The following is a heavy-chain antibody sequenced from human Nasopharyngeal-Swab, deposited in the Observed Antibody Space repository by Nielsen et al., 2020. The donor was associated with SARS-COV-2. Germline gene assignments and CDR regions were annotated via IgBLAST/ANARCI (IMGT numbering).Heavy chain of an antibody. Sequence: SDTLSPTCSVSGASIRGYFLSWIRQPPGEGLEWIGRSYTIGSTTYNPSLKSRVTISIDMSKNQFPLELRSVTAADTAFYYCARSGTTKYGLDVWGQGTTVIVSS. D-gene: IGHD1-1*01. CDR2: SYTIGST. CDR1: GASIRGYF. J-gene: IGHJ6*01. CDR3: ARSGTTKYGLDV. V-gene: IGHV4-4*07.